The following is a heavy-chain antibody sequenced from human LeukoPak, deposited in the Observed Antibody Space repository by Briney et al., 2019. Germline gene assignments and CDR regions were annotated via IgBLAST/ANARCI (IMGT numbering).Heavy chain of an antibody. Sequence: GGSLRLSCAASGFTFSSYAMNWVRQAPGKGLEWVSGISGSAGSTYYADSVKGRCTISRDNPKNTLYLQMNSLRAEDTAVYYCAKDRTYYYGSGKAIFDFWGQGTLVTVSS. D-gene: IGHD3-10*01. CDR3: AKDRTYYYGSGKAIFDF. V-gene: IGHV3-23*01. J-gene: IGHJ4*02. CDR2: ISGSAGST. CDR1: GFTFSSYA.